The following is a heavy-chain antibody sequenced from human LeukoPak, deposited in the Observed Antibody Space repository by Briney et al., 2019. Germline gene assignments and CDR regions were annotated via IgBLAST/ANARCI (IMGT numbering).Heavy chain of an antibody. CDR2: IYHTGNT. CDR3: ARRVVVVPAASYYYYYYYMDV. CDR1: GGSISSSNYY. D-gene: IGHD2-2*01. V-gene: IGHV4-39*01. J-gene: IGHJ6*03. Sequence: SETLSLTCTVSGGSISSSNYYRGWIRQPPGKGLEWIGGIYHTGNTHYNPSLKSRVTISVDTSKNQFSLKLSSVTAADTAVYYCARRVVVVPAASYYYYYYYMDVWGKGTTVTVSS.